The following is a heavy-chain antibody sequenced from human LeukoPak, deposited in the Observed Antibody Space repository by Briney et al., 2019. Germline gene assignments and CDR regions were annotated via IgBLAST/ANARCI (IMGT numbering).Heavy chain of an antibody. J-gene: IGHJ5*02. CDR2: INHSGNT. CDR3: ARAKSHCSGGSCEHWFDP. V-gene: IGHV4-34*01. Sequence: SETLSLTCAVYGGSFSGYYWNSIRQPSGKGLEWIGEINHSGNTNYNPSHKSRVTISVDTSKNHFSLKLSSVTAADTAVYYCARAKSHCSGGSCEHWFDPWGQGTLVTVSS. D-gene: IGHD2-15*01. CDR1: GGSFSGYY.